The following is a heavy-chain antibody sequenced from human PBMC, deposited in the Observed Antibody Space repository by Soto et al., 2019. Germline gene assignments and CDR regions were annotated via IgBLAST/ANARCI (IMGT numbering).Heavy chain of an antibody. J-gene: IGHJ4*02. V-gene: IGHV1-69*02. CDR2: IIPILGIA. Sequence: QVQLVQSGAEVKKPGSSVKVSCTASGGTFSSYTISWVRQAPGQGLEWMGRIIPILGIANYAQKFQGRVTITADKSTSTAYMELSSLRSEDTAVYYCARGTTEDSSGWYYFDYWGQGTLVTVSS. CDR1: GGTFSSYT. D-gene: IGHD6-19*01. CDR3: ARGTTEDSSGWYYFDY.